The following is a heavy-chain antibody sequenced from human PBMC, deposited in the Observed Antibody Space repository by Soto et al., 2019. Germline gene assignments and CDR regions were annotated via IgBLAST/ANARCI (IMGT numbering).Heavy chain of an antibody. D-gene: IGHD5-18*01. CDR2: IYSGGST. V-gene: IGHV3-53*01. CDR3: ARDRRGYSYDGMDV. CDR1: GFTVSSNY. Sequence: GGSLSLSXAASGFTVSSNYMSWVRQAPGKGLEWVSVIYSGGSTYYADSVKGRFTISRDNSKNTLYLQMNSLRAEDTAVYYCARDRRGYSYDGMDVWGQGTTVTVSS. J-gene: IGHJ6*02.